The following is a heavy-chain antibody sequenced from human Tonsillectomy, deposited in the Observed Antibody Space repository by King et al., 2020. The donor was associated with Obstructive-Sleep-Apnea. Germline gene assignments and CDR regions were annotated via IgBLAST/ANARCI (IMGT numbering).Heavy chain of an antibody. CDR2: IIPIFGTA. CDR3: ASSERGSSNWYFDL. CDR1: VGTFSSYA. J-gene: IGHJ2*01. V-gene: IGHV1-69*01. Sequence: QLVQSGAEVKKPGSSVKVSCKASVGTFSSYAISGVRQAPRQGLEWMGGIIPIFGTAHYAQKFQGRVTITADESTSTAYMALSSLRSEDTAVYYCASSERGSSNWYFDLWGRGTLVTVSS. D-gene: IGHD1-26*01.